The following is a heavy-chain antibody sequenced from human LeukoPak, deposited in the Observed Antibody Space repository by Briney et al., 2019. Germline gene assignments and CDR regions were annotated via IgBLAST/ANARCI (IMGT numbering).Heavy chain of an antibody. CDR2: ISYDGSNK. CDR1: GFTFGSYA. Sequence: GSLRLSCAASGFTFGSYAMRWVRQAPGKGLEWVAVISYDGSNKYYADSVKGRFTISRDNSKNTLYLQMNSLRAEDTAVYYCAREVSYEGANFDYWGQGTLVTVSS. J-gene: IGHJ4*02. D-gene: IGHD5-18*01. V-gene: IGHV3-30-3*01. CDR3: AREVSYEGANFDY.